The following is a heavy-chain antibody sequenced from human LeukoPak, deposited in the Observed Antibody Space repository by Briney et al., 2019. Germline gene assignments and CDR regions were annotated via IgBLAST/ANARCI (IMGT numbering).Heavy chain of an antibody. CDR1: GGSFSGYY. CDR2: INHSGST. Sequence: SETLSLTCAVYGGSFSGYYWSWIRQPPGKGLEWIGEINHSGSTNYNPSLKSRVTISVDTSKNQFPLKLSSVTAADTAVYYCARPARGGRPHYLDYWGQGTLVTVSS. CDR3: ARPARGGRPHYLDY. V-gene: IGHV4-34*01. D-gene: IGHD2-15*01. J-gene: IGHJ4*02.